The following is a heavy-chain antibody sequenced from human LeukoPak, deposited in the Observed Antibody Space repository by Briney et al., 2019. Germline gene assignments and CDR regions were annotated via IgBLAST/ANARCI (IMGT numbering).Heavy chain of an antibody. CDR2: IYHSGST. Sequence: SQTLSLTCTVSGGSISSGGYYWSWIRQPPGKGLEWIGEIYHSGSTNYNPSLKSRVAISVDKSKNQFSLKLSSVTAADTAVYYCARLRNWFDPWGQGTLVTVSS. CDR3: ARLRNWFDP. J-gene: IGHJ5*02. V-gene: IGHV4-30-2*01. CDR1: GGSISSGGYY.